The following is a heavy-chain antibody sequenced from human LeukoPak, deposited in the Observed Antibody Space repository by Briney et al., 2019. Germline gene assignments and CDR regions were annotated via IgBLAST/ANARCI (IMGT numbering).Heavy chain of an antibody. J-gene: IGHJ6*03. CDR2: INPSGGTT. V-gene: IGHV1-46*01. Sequence: ASVKVSCKASGYTFTSYHMHWVRQAPGQGLEWMGIINPSGGTTSYAQKFQGRVTMTRDMSTSTVYMELSSLRSEDTAVYYCAREAVTKGFNYYYYYMDVWGKGTTVTVSS. CDR3: AREAVTKGFNYYYYYMDV. CDR1: GYTFTSYH. D-gene: IGHD4-11*01.